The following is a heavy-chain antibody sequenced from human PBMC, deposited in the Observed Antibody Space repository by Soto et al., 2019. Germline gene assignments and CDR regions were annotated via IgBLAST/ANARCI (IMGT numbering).Heavy chain of an antibody. V-gene: IGHV3-23*01. D-gene: IGHD3-22*01. CDR2: ISGSGGST. J-gene: IGHJ3*02. CDR3: AKEAYGGDSGYYSDAFDI. CDR1: GFTFSSYA. Sequence: EVQLLESGGGLVQPGGSLRLSCAASGFTFSSYAMSWVRQAPGKGLEWVSAISGSGGSTYYADSVKGRFTISRDNSKNTLYLQMNSLRAEDTAVYYCAKEAYGGDSGYYSDAFDIWGQGTMVTVSS.